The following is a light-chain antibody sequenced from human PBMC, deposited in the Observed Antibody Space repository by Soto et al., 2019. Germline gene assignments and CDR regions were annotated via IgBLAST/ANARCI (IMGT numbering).Light chain of an antibody. CDR1: QSVSSY. V-gene: IGKV3-11*01. CDR2: DAS. CDR3: HHYGGSPT. Sequence: EIVLTQSPATLSLSPGERATLSCRASQSVSSYLAWYQQKPGQAPRLLIYDASNRATGIPARFSGSGSGTDFTLTISSLEPEDFAVYYCHHYGGSPTFGGGTKVEI. J-gene: IGKJ4*01.